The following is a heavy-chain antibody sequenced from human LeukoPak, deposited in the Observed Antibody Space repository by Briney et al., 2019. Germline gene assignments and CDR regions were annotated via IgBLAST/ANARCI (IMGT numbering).Heavy chain of an antibody. CDR3: ARASWNDLSGALDI. CDR2: FFNSGDI. CDR1: GFTFSSYE. D-gene: IGHD1-1*01. J-gene: IGHJ3*02. V-gene: IGHV4-59*01. Sequence: GSLRLSCAASGFTFSSYEMNWIRQPPGKGLEWIGYFFNSGDIKYNPSLKSRVSTSVDMSKNQFSLKLSSVTAADTAMYYCARASWNDLSGALDIWGQGTMVTVSS.